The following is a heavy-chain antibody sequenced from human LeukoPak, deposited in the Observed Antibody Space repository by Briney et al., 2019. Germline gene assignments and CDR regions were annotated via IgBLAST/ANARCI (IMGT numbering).Heavy chain of an antibody. CDR2: IKPDGSVT. CDR1: GFNFGDYV. J-gene: IGHJ6*02. CDR3: ARFGVAYGIDV. Sequence: AGGSLRLSCTASGFNFGDYVMSWVRQTAGRGLEWVAYIKPDGSVTQYVDSVEGRFTISRDNAQNSLFLQMNSLRAEDTALYYCARFGVAYGIDVWGQGTTVTVSS. D-gene: IGHD3-10*01. V-gene: IGHV3-7*01.